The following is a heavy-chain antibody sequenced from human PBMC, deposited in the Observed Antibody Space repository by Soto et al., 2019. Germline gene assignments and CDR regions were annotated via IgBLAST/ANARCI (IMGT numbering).Heavy chain of an antibody. V-gene: IGHV1-3*01. CDR3: TRGSPAARLGFDN. Sequence: QVHLVQSGADVKKPGASVHVSCKASRYTFTNYVIHWVRLAPGERLEWMGWINAGDGNTRYSQKFQDSVTITMDTYSSTVYMKLTSLTSDDTAVYYCTRGSPAARLGFDNWGQGTLVTASS. CDR2: INAGDGNT. J-gene: IGHJ5*02. D-gene: IGHD6-25*01. CDR1: RYTFTNYV.